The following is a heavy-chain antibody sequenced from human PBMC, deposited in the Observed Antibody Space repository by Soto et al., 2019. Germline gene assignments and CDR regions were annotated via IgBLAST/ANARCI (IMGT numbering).Heavy chain of an antibody. CDR2: VHYTGST. CDR3: ARDRARVAVPYRGDSGAFDI. V-gene: IGHV4-31*03. J-gene: IGHJ3*02. CDR1: GGSISSGGYY. D-gene: IGHD6-19*01. Sequence: QVQLQESGPGLVKPSQTLSLACTVSGGSISSGGYYWNWIRQHPGKGLEWIGYVHYTGSTRYNASLKSRVTISADTSKNQFSLKLTSVTAADTAVYYCARDRARVAVPYRGDSGAFDIWGQGTMVTVSS.